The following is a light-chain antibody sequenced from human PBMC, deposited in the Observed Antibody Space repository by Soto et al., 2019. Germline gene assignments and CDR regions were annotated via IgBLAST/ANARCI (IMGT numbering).Light chain of an antibody. CDR2: ASS. CDR1: HSVPTNY. J-gene: IGKJ1*01. Sequence: ALTQSPGTLSLSPGERVTLSCRASHSVPTNYLAWYQQKPGQSPRLLIYASSTTATDIPERFIVRRPGTDLPLPTSRLEPEDLAVYYCHDYGSSACTFGRGTKV. V-gene: IGKV3-20*01. CDR3: HDYGSSACT.